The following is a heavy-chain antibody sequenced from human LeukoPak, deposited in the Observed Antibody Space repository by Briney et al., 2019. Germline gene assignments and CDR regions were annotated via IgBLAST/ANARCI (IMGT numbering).Heavy chain of an antibody. CDR2: IYYSGST. Sequence: PSETLSLTCAVYGGSFSGYYWSWIRQPPGKGLEWIGSIYYSGSTYYNPSLKSRVTISVDTSKNQFSLKLSSVTAADTAVYYCASGQVTAIIYDYWGQGTLVTVSS. J-gene: IGHJ4*02. CDR3: ASGQVTAIIYDY. D-gene: IGHD2-21*02. V-gene: IGHV4-34*01. CDR1: GGSFSGYY.